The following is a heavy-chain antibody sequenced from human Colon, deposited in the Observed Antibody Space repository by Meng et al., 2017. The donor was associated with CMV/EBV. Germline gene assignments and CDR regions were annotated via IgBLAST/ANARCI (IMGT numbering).Heavy chain of an antibody. J-gene: IGHJ5*02. D-gene: IGHD2/OR15-2a*01. V-gene: IGHV4-61*01. Sequence: SETLSLTCTVSGGSVSSGSYYWSWIRQSPGKGLEWIGYIHYSGSTNYNPSLKSRVTISVDTSKNQFSLKLSSVTAADTAVYHCVKIEGRCDSQSCSYYRWFDPWGQGILVTVSS. CDR1: GGSVSSGSYY. CDR2: IHYSGST. CDR3: VKIEGRCDSQSCSYYRWFDP.